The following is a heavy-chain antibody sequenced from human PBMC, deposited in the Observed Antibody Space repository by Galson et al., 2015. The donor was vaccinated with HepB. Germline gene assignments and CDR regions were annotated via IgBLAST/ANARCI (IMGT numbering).Heavy chain of an antibody. V-gene: IGHV4-59*01. Sequence: SETLSLTCTVSGGSISSYYWSWIRQPPGKGLEWIGYIYYSGSTNYNPSLKSRVTISVDTSKNQFSLKLSSVTAADTAVYHCARAAMYVTDAFDIWGQGTMVTVSS. CDR2: IYYSGST. J-gene: IGHJ3*02. CDR1: GGSISSYY. CDR3: ARAAMYVTDAFDI. D-gene: IGHD5-18*01.